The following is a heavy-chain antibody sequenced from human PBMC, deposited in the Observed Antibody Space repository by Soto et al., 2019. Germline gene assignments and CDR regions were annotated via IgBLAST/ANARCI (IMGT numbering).Heavy chain of an antibody. V-gene: IGHV1-18*01. J-gene: IGHJ4*02. CDR2: INANNGNT. Sequence: QVQLVQSGAEVKKPGASVKVSCKASGYTFTSYGLSWVRQAPGQGLEWMGWINANNGNTKYAQKLQGRVTMTTDTSSTAADLELRSLSSDDTAVYYCARDLNLGVGDYWGQGTLVTVSS. CDR3: ARDLNLGVGDY. D-gene: IGHD3-16*01. CDR1: GYTFTSYG.